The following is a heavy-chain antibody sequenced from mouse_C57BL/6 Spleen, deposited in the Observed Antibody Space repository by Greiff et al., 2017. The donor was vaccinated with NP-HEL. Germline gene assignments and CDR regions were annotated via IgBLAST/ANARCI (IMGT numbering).Heavy chain of an antibody. D-gene: IGHD2-1*01. CDR3: ARDRRGNGGFAY. CDR1: GFTFSSYA. V-gene: IGHV5-4*01. J-gene: IGHJ3*01. Sequence: EVKLMESGGGLVKPGGSLKLSCAASGFTFSSYAMSWVRQTPEKRLEWVATISDGGSYTYYPDNVKGRFTISRDNAKNNLYLQMSHLKSEDTAMYYCARDRRGNGGFAYWGQGTLVTVSA. CDR2: ISDGGSYT.